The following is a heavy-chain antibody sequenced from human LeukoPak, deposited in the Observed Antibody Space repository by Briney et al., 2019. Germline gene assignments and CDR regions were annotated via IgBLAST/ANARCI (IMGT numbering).Heavy chain of an antibody. CDR1: GFTFSSYA. CDR3: AKEVGYCSSTSCYALPYYFDY. D-gene: IGHD2-2*01. J-gene: IGHJ4*02. CDR2: IDSSGSYT. V-gene: IGHV3-23*01. Sequence: GGPLRLSCAVSGFTFSSYAMSWVRQAPGKGLEWVSAIDSSGSYTWYDDSVKGRFTISRDNSKNTLYLQMNSLRAEDTAVYYCAKEVGYCSSTSCYALPYYFDYWGQGTLVTVSS.